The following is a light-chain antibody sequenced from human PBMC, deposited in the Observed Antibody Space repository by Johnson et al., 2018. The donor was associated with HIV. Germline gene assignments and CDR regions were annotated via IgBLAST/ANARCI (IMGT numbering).Light chain of an antibody. J-gene: IGLJ1*01. CDR2: DNH. Sequence: QSVLTQPPSVSAAPGQKVTISCSGSSSNIGKNYVSWYQQLPGTAPKLLIFDNHKRPSGITDRFSGSKSGTSATLGITGLQTGDEADYYCGTWDSSLSAYVFGTGTKVTVL. CDR1: SSNIGKNY. V-gene: IGLV1-51*01. CDR3: GTWDSSLSAYV.